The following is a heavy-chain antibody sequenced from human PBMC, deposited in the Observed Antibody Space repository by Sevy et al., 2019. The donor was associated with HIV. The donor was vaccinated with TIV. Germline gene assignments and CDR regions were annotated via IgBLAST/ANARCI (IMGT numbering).Heavy chain of an antibody. Sequence: GGSLRLSCAASGFTFSNYGIHWVRQAPGKGLEWVAVTWYDGNNKNYTDPVKGRFTISRANSKKTLYLQVNSLRAEDTAVYYCARGPLRYCSSTSCYEGDYYYYGMDVWGQGTTVTVSS. CDR1: GFTFSNYG. V-gene: IGHV3-33*01. CDR2: TWYDGNNK. J-gene: IGHJ6*02. D-gene: IGHD2-2*01. CDR3: ARGPLRYCSSTSCYEGDYYYYGMDV.